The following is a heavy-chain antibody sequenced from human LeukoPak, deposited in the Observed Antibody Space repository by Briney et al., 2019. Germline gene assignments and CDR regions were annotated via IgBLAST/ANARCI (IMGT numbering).Heavy chain of an antibody. CDR3: AKDIFTMVRGVVDY. CDR2: IYSGGST. J-gene: IGHJ4*02. D-gene: IGHD3-10*01. Sequence: GGSLRLSCAASGFTVSSNYMSWVRQAPGKGLEWVSVIYSGGSTYYADSVKGRFTISRDNSKNTLYLQMNSLRAEDTALYYCAKDIFTMVRGVVDYWGQGTLVTVSS. CDR1: GFTVSSNY. V-gene: IGHV3-53*05.